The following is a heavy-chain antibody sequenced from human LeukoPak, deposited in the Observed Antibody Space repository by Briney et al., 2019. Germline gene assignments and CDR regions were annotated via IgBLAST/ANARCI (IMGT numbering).Heavy chain of an antibody. CDR2: IIPILGIA. J-gene: IGHJ4*02. Sequence: GASVSVSCTASGGTFSSYAISWVRQAPGQGLEWMGRIIPILGIANYAQTLQGRVTITAAKSTSTAYMQLSSLRSEDTAVYYCARDPGRPVVEWGQGTLVTVSS. D-gene: IGHD6-6*01. CDR3: ARDPGRPVVE. CDR1: GGTFSSYA. V-gene: IGHV1-69*04.